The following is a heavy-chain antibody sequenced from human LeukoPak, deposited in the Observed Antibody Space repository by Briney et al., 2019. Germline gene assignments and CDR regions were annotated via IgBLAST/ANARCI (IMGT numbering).Heavy chain of an antibody. V-gene: IGHV3-66*01. Sequence: TGGSLRLSCAASGFTVSSNYMSWVRQAPGKGLEWVSVIYSGGSTDYAGSVKGRFTISRDNSKNTLYLQMNSLRAEDTAVYYCAREGYCGGDCFLYWGQGTLVTVSS. CDR2: IYSGGST. CDR1: GFTVSSNY. CDR3: AREGYCGGDCFLY. J-gene: IGHJ4*02. D-gene: IGHD2-21*02.